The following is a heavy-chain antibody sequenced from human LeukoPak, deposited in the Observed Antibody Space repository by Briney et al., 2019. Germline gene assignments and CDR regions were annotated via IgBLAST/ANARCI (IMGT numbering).Heavy chain of an antibody. V-gene: IGHV3-43*02. CDR3: AKAGHYYDSSGRYYYGMDV. J-gene: IGHJ6*02. CDR1: GFTFDDYA. Sequence: GGSLRLSCAASGFTFDDYAMHWVRQAPGKGLEWVSLISGDGGSTYYADSVKGRFTISRDNSKNSLYLQMNSLRTEDTTLYYCAKAGHYYDSSGRYYYGMDVWGQGTTVTVSS. D-gene: IGHD3-22*01. CDR2: ISGDGGST.